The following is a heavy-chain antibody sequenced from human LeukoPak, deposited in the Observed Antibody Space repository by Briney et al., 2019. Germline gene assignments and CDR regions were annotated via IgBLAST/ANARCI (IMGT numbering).Heavy chain of an antibody. V-gene: IGHV3-21*01. D-gene: IGHD3-10*01. Sequence: GGSLRLSCAASGFTFSSYSMNWVRQAPGKGLEWVSSISSSSSYIYCADSVKGRFTISRDNAKNSLYLQMNSLRAEDTAVYYCARDLVRGVRVFDYWGQGTLVTVSS. CDR1: GFTFSSYS. J-gene: IGHJ4*02. CDR2: ISSSSSYI. CDR3: ARDLVRGVRVFDY.